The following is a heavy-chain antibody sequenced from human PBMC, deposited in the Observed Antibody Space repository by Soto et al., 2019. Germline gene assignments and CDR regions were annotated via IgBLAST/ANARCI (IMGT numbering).Heavy chain of an antibody. J-gene: IGHJ5*02. V-gene: IGHV4-34*01. CDR1: GGSLRGYY. D-gene: IGHD3-10*01. CDR2: INHSGST. CDR3: SSLRYGSGSYSWFDP. Sequence: SETLSLTCAVYGGSLRGYYWSWIRQPPGKGLEWIGEINHSGSTNYNPSLKSRVTISVDTSKNQFSLKLGSVTAADTAVYYCSSLRYGSGSYSWFDPWGQGTLVTVSS.